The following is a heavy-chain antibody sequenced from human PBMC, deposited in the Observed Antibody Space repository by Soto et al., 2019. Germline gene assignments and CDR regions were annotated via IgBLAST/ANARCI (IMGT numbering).Heavy chain of an antibody. CDR1: GGSISGGGYY. CDR3: ARDQEVNYSDYGGSDHYYGMDV. Sequence: SETLSLTCTVSGGSISGGGYYWAWIRQHPGKGLEWIGYIYYTGSTYYNPSLKSRVTISVDTSKNQFSLKLSSVTAADTAVYFCARDQEVNYSDYGGSDHYYGMDVWGQGTTVTAP. D-gene: IGHD4-17*01. J-gene: IGHJ6*02. V-gene: IGHV4-31*03. CDR2: IYYTGST.